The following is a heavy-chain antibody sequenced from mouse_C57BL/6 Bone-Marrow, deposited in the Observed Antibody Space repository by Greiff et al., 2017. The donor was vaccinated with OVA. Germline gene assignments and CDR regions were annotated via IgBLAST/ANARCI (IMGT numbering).Heavy chain of an antibody. CDR3: VGPYYYGTKYYFDY. J-gene: IGHJ2*01. CDR1: GYTFTSYW. CDR2: INPSNGGT. V-gene: IGHV1-53*01. D-gene: IGHD1-1*01. Sequence: QVQLQQPGAELVKPGASVKLSCKASGYTFTSYWMHWVKQRPGQGLEWIGNINPSNGGTNDNEKFKSKATLTVDKSSSTAYMQLSSLTSEDSAVYYGVGPYYYGTKYYFDYWGQGTTLTVSS.